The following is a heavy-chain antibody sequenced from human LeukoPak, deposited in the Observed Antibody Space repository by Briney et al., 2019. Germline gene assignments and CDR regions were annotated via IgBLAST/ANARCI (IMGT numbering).Heavy chain of an antibody. CDR2: MQSTGNS. CDR3: ARDKQHSYGRYFDH. J-gene: IGHJ4*02. V-gene: IGHV4-59*12. CDR1: AGSLSTYH. D-gene: IGHD5-18*01. Sequence: SETLSLTCTVSAGSLSTYHWNWIRKSPEKGLEWIGYMQSTGNSNYNPSFKSRVTISVDMSRNQIVLYLSSVTAADTAVYFCARDKQHSYGRYFDHWGQGILVTVSS.